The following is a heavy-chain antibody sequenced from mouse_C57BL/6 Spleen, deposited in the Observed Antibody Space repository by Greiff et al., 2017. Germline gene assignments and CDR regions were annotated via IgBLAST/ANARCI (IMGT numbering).Heavy chain of an antibody. CDR3: ARRGGYDNYFDY. CDR2: ISNGGGST. V-gene: IGHV5-12*01. D-gene: IGHD2-2*01. J-gene: IGHJ2*01. Sequence: EVQRVESGGGLVQPGGSLQLSCAASGFTFSDYYMYWVRQTPEKRLEWVAYISNGGGSTYYPDTVKGRFTISRDNAKNTLYLQMSRLKSEDTAMYYCARRGGYDNYFDYWGQGTTLTVSS. CDR1: GFTFSDYY.